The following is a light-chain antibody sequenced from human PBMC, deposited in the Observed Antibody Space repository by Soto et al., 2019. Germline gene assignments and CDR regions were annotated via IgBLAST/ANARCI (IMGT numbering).Light chain of an antibody. CDR2: EDN. Sequence: NFMLTQPLSVSESPGKTVTMSCTRSSGSIATNFVQWFQQRPGSAPTIVIFEDNERPSGVPDRFSGSIDSSSNSASLTVSGLRTEDEADYYCQSYDSRSLCVVFGGGTKLT. CDR3: QSYDSRSLCVV. CDR1: SGSIATNF. J-gene: IGLJ2*01. V-gene: IGLV6-57*03.